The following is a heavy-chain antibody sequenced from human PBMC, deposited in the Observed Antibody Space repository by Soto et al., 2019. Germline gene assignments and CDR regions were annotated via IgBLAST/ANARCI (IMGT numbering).Heavy chain of an antibody. D-gene: IGHD3-10*01. CDR2: INPNSGNI. J-gene: IGHJ4*02. V-gene: IGHV1-8*01. CDR1: GNTFTSYD. Sequence: VTVSCKASGNTFTSYDINWVRQATGHGLEWMGWINPNSGNIGYAQKFQGRVTMTRDTAIRTAYMEVSRPRSDDTAVYYCARGRASGSYYLLDYWGQGTLVTVSS. CDR3: ARGRASGSYYLLDY.